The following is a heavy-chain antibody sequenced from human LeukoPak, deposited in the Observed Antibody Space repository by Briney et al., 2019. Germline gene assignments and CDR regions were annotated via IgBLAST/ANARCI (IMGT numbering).Heavy chain of an antibody. V-gene: IGHV4-61*05. CDR2: IYYSGST. CDR1: GGSINNTYYY. J-gene: IGHJ4*02. Sequence: PSATLSLTCTVSGGSINNTYYYWGWIRQPPGKGLEWIGYIYYSGSTNYNPSLKSRVTISVDTSKNQFSLKLSFVTAADTAVYYCARVPFRGGAAAGGFDYWGQGTLVTVSS. CDR3: ARVPFRGGAAAGGFDY. D-gene: IGHD6-13*01.